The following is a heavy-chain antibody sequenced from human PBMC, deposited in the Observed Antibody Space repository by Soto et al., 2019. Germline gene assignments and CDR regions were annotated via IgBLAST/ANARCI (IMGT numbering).Heavy chain of an antibody. Sequence: QVQLVESGGGVVQPGRSLRLSCGASGFTFSSYAMHWVRQAPGKGLEWVAVISYDGSNKYYADSVKGRFTISRDNSKNTLYLQMNSLRAGDTAVYSCAGLYSGMRDYWGQGTLVTVSS. V-gene: IGHV3-30-3*01. CDR3: AGLYSGMRDY. J-gene: IGHJ4*02. CDR2: ISYDGSNK. D-gene: IGHD5-12*01. CDR1: GFTFSSYA.